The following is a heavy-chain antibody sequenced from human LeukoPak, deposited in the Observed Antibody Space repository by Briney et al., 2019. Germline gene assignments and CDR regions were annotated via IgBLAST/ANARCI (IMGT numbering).Heavy chain of an antibody. CDR3: ARGVVAATFYYYMDV. CDR1: GYTFTSYG. J-gene: IGHJ6*03. CDR2: ISAYNGNT. Sequence: GASVKVSCKASGYTFTSYGISWVRQAPGQGLEWMGWISAYNGNTNYPQNFQGRVTMTRDTSLSTAYMEVSGLRSDDTAVYYCARGVVAATFYYYMDVWGKGTTVTVSS. V-gene: IGHV1-18*01. D-gene: IGHD2-15*01.